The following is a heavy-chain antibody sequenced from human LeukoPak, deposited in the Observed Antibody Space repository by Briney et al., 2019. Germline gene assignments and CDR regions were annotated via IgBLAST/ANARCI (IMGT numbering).Heavy chain of an antibody. J-gene: IGHJ4*02. D-gene: IGHD3-3*01. CDR1: GYTFTSYS. Sequence: ASVKGSCKASGYTFTSYSISSGRHAPVQGLEWMGWISAYNGNTNYAQKLQGRVTMTTDTSTSTASMELRSLRSDDTAVYYCARDSRITIFGVVIFSSYYFDYWGQGTLVTVSS. V-gene: IGHV1-18*01. CDR3: ARDSRITIFGVVIFSSYYFDY. CDR2: ISAYNGNT.